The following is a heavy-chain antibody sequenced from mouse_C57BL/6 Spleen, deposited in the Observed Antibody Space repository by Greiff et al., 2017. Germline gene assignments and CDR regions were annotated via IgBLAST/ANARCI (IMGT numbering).Heavy chain of an antibody. CDR2: INPNNGGT. CDR3: ARFGSNYGFAY. Sequence: EVQLQQSGPELVKPGASVKISCTASGYTFTDYYMNWVKQSHGKSLEWIGDINPNNGGTSYNQKFKGKVTLTVDKSTSTAYMELRSLTSEDSAVYYCARFGSNYGFAYWGQGTLVTVSA. CDR1: GYTFTDYY. J-gene: IGHJ3*01. V-gene: IGHV1-26*01. D-gene: IGHD2-5*01.